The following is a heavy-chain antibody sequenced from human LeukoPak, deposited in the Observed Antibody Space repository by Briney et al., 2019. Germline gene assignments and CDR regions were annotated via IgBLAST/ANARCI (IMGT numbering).Heavy chain of an antibody. D-gene: IGHD6-25*01. Sequence: PAGGSLRLSCAASGFTFSSYSMNWVRQTPGKGLLWVSGISGDGSISNHADSVKGRFTISRDNAKNTLFLEMISLRAEDTAVYYCARDFPSGYWGQGILVTVSS. CDR3: ARDFPSGY. V-gene: IGHV3-74*01. CDR2: ISGDGSIS. J-gene: IGHJ4*02. CDR1: GFTFSSYS.